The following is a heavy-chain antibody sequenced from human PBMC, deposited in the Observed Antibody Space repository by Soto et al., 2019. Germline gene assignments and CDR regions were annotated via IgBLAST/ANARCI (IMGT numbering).Heavy chain of an antibody. CDR1: GYTFTSYG. D-gene: IGHD6-13*01. CDR3: ARSLWKQLDPDDAFDI. V-gene: IGHV1-18*01. J-gene: IGHJ3*02. CDR2: ISAYNGNT. Sequence: ASVKVSCKASGYTFTSYGISWVRQAPGQGLEWMGWISAYNGNTNYAQKHQGRVTMTTDTSTSTTYMELRSLRSDDTTMNYCARSLWKQLDPDDAFDIWGQGTMVTVSS.